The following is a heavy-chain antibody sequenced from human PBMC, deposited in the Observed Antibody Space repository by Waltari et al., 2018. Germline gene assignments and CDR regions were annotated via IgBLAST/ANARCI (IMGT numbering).Heavy chain of an antibody. D-gene: IGHD6-19*01. J-gene: IGHJ4*02. V-gene: IGHV3-30-3*01. CDR3: ARVEAVVGSPDY. CDR2: ISYDGSNK. Sequence: QVQLVESGGGVVQPGRSLRLSCAASGFPFRSYAMPWVRQAPGKGLEWVAVISYDGSNKYYADSVKGRFTISRDNSKNTLYLQMNSLRAEDTAVYYCARVEAVVGSPDYWGQGTLVTVSS. CDR1: GFPFRSYA.